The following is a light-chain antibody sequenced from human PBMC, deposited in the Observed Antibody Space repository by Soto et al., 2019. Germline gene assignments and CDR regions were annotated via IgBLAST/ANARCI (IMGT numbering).Light chain of an antibody. J-gene: IGLJ1*01. V-gene: IGLV2-14*01. CDR1: SSDVGGYSY. Sequence: QSALTQPASVSGSPGQSITISCTGTSSDVGGYSYVSWYQHHPGKAPKLMIYEVSNRPSGVSNRFSGSKSGSTASLTISALQAEDEADYYCCSYTSSSTLYVFGTGTKVTVL. CDR2: EVS. CDR3: CSYTSSSTLYV.